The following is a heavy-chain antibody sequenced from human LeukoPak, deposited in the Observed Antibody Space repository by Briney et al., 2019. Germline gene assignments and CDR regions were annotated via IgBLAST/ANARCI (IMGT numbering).Heavy chain of an antibody. CDR2: ISGSGGST. J-gene: IGHJ6*03. CDR3: AKDLYYYDSSGLWDYYYYMDV. D-gene: IGHD3-22*01. CDR1: GFTVSSKY. V-gene: IGHV3-23*01. Sequence: PGGSLRLSCAASGFTVSSKYMSWVRQAPGKGLEWVSAISGSGGSTYYADSVKGRFTISRDNSKNTLYLQMNSLRAEDTAVYYCAKDLYYYDSSGLWDYYYYMDVWGKGTTVTVSS.